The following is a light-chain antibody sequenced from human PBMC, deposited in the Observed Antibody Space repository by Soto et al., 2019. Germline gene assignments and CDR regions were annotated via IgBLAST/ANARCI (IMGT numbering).Light chain of an antibody. CDR2: EVN. V-gene: IGLV2-8*01. CDR1: GSDVGGYNY. CDR3: TSYAGGNNV. Sequence: QSALTQPPSASGSPGQSVTISRTGTGSDVGGYNYVSWYQQHPGKVPKLMVYEVNKRPSGVPDRFSGSKSGNTASLTVSGLQAEDEADYYCTSYAGGNNVFGTGTKLTVL. J-gene: IGLJ1*01.